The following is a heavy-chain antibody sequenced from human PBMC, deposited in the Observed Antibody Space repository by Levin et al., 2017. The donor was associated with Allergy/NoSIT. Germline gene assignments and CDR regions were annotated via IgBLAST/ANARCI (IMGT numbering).Heavy chain of an antibody. CDR2: IKSKSDGGTT. Sequence: GASVKVSCAASGFSVSNAWMSWVRQASGKGLEWVGRIKSKSDGGTTDYAAPVKGRITISRDDSNNILYLQMNSLKPEDSAMYYCNREGGDTHRTPNHWGQGALVTVSS. CDR3: NREGGDTHRTPNH. J-gene: IGHJ4*02. CDR1: GFSVSNAW. D-gene: IGHD3-16*01. V-gene: IGHV3-15*01.